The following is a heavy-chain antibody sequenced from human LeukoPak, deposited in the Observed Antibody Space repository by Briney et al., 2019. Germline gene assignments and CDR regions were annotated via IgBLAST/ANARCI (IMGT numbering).Heavy chain of an antibody. CDR3: ARDQYRLLSIAARLRWFDP. V-gene: IGHV3-7*01. J-gene: IGHJ5*02. CDR1: GFTFSSYC. Sequence: PGRSLRLSCAASGFTFSSYCMSWVRQAPGKGLEWVANIKQDGSEKYYVDSVKGRFTISRDNAKNSLYLQMNSLRAEDTAVYYCARDQYRLLSIAARLRWFDPWGQGTLVTVSS. CDR2: IKQDGSEK. D-gene: IGHD6-6*01.